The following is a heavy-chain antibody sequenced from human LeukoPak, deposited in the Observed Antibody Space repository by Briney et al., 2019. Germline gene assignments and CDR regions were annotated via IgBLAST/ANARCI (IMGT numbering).Heavy chain of an antibody. CDR2: IVVGSGNT. V-gene: IGHV1-58*01. J-gene: IGHJ3*02. D-gene: IGHD1-26*01. Sequence: SVKVSCKASGFTFTSSAVQWVRQARGQRLEWIGWIVVGSGNTNYAQKFQERVTITRDMSTSTAYMELSSLRSEDTAVYYCAAEKIIVGATTRAFDIWGQGTMVTVSS. CDR3: AAEKIIVGATTRAFDI. CDR1: GFTFTSSA.